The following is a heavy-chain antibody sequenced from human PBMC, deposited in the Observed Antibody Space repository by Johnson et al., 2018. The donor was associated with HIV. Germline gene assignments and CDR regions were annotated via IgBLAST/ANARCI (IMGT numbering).Heavy chain of an antibody. CDR3: ARGRPWGWELRRDAFDI. D-gene: IGHD1-26*01. Sequence: VQLVESGGGVVQPGGSLRLSCAASGFTFDDYGLSWVRQAPGKGLEWVSGMNWNGGSTGYADSVKGRCTIPRDNAKSSLYLQMNSLRVEDTALYYCARGRPWGWELRRDAFDIWGQGTMVTVSS. V-gene: IGHV3-20*04. CDR1: GFTFDDYG. J-gene: IGHJ3*02. CDR2: MNWNGGST.